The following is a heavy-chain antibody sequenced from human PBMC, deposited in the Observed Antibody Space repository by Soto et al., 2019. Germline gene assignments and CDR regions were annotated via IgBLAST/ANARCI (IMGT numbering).Heavy chain of an antibody. Sequence: SETLSLTCTVSGGSISSGDYYWSWIRQPPGKGLEWIGYIYYSGSTYYNPSLKSRVTISVDTSKNQFSLKLSSVTAADTAVYYCARERPDGSRLDPWGQGTLVTVAS. CDR2: IYYSGST. D-gene: IGHD6-13*01. CDR3: ARERPDGSRLDP. CDR1: GGSISSGDYY. J-gene: IGHJ5*02. V-gene: IGHV4-30-4*01.